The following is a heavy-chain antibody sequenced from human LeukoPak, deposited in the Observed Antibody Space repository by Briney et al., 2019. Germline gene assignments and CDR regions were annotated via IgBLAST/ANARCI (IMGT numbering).Heavy chain of an antibody. CDR1: GFTFSSYG. CDR2: ISYDGSNK. Sequence: GGSLRLSCAASGFTFSSYGMHWVRQAPGKGLEWVAVISYDGSNKYYADSVKGRFTISRDNSKNTLYLQMNSLRAEDTAIYYCARSMMVPRDYYYMDVWGKGTTVTVS. V-gene: IGHV3-30*03. D-gene: IGHD3-22*01. CDR3: ARSMMVPRDYYYMDV. J-gene: IGHJ6*03.